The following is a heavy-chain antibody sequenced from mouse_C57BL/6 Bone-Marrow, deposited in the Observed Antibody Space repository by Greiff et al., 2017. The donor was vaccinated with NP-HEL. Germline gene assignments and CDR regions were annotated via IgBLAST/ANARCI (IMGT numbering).Heavy chain of an antibody. J-gene: IGHJ1*03. CDR1: GFTFSDYY. CDR2: INYDGSST. V-gene: IGHV5-16*01. Sequence: DVKLVESEGGLVQPGSSMKLSCTASGFTFSDYYMAWVRQVPEKGLEWVANINYDGSSTYYLDSLKSRFIISRDNAKNILYLQMSSLQSEDTATYYCARDWAGTDWYFDVWGTGTTVTVSS. D-gene: IGHD4-1*01. CDR3: ARDWAGTDWYFDV.